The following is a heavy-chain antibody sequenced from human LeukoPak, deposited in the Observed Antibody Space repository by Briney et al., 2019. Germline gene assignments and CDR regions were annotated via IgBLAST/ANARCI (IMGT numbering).Heavy chain of an antibody. CDR3: ARASGYVGYYFDY. CDR1: GFTFSSYW. D-gene: IGHD5-12*01. CDR2: INSDGSST. Sequence: PGGSLRLSCAASGFTFSSYWTHWVRQAPGKGLVWVSRINSDGSSTSYADSVKGRFTISRDNAKNTLYLQMNSLRAEDTAVYYCARASGYVGYYFDYWGQGTLVTVSS. J-gene: IGHJ4*02. V-gene: IGHV3-74*01.